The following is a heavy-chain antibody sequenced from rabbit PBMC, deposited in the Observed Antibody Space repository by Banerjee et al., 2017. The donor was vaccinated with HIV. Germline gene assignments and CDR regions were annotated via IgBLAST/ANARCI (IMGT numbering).Heavy chain of an antibody. CDR3: ARDLGGSRDL. D-gene: IGHD4-2*01. J-gene: IGHJ4*01. V-gene: IGHV1S40*01. CDR1: GFSFSSSDY. Sequence: QSLEESGGDLVKPGASLTLTCTASGFSFSSSDYMCWVRQAPGKGLEWISCIAGGSSGFTYSATWAKGRFTISKTSSTTVTLEMTSLTVADTATYFCARDLGGSRDLWGPGTLVTVS. CDR2: IAGGSSGFT.